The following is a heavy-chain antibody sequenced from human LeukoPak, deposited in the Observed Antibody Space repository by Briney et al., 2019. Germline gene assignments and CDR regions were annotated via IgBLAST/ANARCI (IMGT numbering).Heavy chain of an antibody. CDR3: TKNVLLPSPLHGMDV. D-gene: IGHD2/OR15-2a*01. CDR2: VSDNGATK. V-gene: IGHV3-23*01. CDR1: GLTFSSFW. J-gene: IGHJ6*02. Sequence: GGPLGLSCEASGLTFSSFWMTGVRQAPAKGLEGVSTVSDNGATKTYPDSVKGRFTISEDNSKNTLFLQMNSLKVEDTAFHSCTKNVLLPSPLHGMDVWGQGTTVTVSS.